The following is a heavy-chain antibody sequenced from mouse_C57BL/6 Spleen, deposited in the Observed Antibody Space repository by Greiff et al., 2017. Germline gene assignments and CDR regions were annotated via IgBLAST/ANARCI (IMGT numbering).Heavy chain of an antibody. V-gene: IGHV5-4*01. J-gene: IGHJ1*03. Sequence: EVKVVESGGGLVKPGGSLKLSCAASGFTFSSSAMSWVRQTPEKRLEWVASISDGGSYTYYPDNVKGRFTISRDNAKNNLYLQMSDLKSEDTAMYYCARDQGFTTVGPGYFDVWGTGTTVTVSS. CDR1: GFTFSSSA. CDR2: ISDGGSYT. D-gene: IGHD1-1*01. CDR3: ARDQGFTTVGPGYFDV.